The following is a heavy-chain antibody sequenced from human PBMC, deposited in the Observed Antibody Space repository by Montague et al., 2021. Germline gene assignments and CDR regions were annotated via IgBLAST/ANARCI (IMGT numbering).Heavy chain of an antibody. J-gene: IGHJ3*02. V-gene: IGHV4-59*13. CDR2: ISYSGRT. D-gene: IGHD1-1*01. CDR1: GGSISNYF. CDR3: ARDTTTDGFDI. Sequence: SETLSLTCTVSGGSISNYFWTWIRQPPGKGLEWIGFISYSGRTNFNPSLKSRVTISLDTSKIQFSLNLSSVTAADTAVYYCARDTTTDGFDIWGQGTMVTVSS.